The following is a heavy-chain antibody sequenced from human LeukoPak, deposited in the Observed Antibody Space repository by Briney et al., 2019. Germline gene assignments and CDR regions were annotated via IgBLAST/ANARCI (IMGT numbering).Heavy chain of an antibody. D-gene: IGHD3-9*01. V-gene: IGHV1-8*01. CDR1: GYTFTSYD. Sequence: ASGKVSCTASGYTFTSYDINWVRQATGQGLEWMGWMNPNSGNTGYAQKFQGRVTMTRNTSISTAYMELSSLRSEDTAVYYCARGLSVVLRYFDWLLSGDGMDVWGQGTTVTVSS. CDR2: MNPNSGNT. J-gene: IGHJ6*02. CDR3: ARGLSVVLRYFDWLLSGDGMDV.